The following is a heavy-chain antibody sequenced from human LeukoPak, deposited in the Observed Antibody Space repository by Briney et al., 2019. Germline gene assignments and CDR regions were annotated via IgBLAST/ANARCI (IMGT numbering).Heavy chain of an antibody. CDR2: IYYSGST. V-gene: IGHV4-59*02. CDR1: GGSVSDYY. CDR3: ARTMPSAFDI. J-gene: IGHJ3*02. Sequence: SETLSLTCTISGGSVSDYYWSWIRQPPGKGLEWIGYIYYSGSTNYNPSLKSRVTISVDTSKNQFSLKLSSVTAADTAVYYCARTMPSAFDIWGQGTMVTVSS. D-gene: IGHD2-2*01.